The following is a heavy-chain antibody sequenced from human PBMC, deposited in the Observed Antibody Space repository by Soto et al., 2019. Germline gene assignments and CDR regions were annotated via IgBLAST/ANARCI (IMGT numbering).Heavy chain of an antibody. D-gene: IGHD2-2*02. CDR1: GFAFGSYA. J-gene: IGHJ4*02. CDR2: ISGSGAGT. V-gene: IGHV3-23*01. CDR3: AKDHCSSTSCYTWFDY. Sequence: AGGSLRLSCAASGFAFGSYAMNWVRQAPGRGLEWVSTISGSGAGTYYADSVKGRFTISRDNSKNTLYLQMNSLRAEDTAVYYCAKDHCSSTSCYTWFDYWGQGTLVTVSS.